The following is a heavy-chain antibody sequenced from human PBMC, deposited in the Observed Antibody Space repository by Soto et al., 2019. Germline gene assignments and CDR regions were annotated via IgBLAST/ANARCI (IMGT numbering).Heavy chain of an antibody. J-gene: IGHJ4*02. V-gene: IGHV2-5*05. Sequence: QITLKESGPALVKPTETLTLTCSFSGFSLTPVGTNMGWFRQAPGRALEWLALIYWDDDKRYDTSLESRLSITKDTSKNQVVLTLTNMDPADTGTYFCAHSPAAISYFDFWGQGTLVTVSS. CDR1: GFSLTPVGTN. CDR3: AHSPAAISYFDF. CDR2: IYWDDDK. D-gene: IGHD3-3*02.